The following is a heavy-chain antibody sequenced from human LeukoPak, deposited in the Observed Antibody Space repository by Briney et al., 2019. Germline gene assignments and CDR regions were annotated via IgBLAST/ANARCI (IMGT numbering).Heavy chain of an antibody. Sequence: GGSLRLSCAASGFTVSSNYMSWVRQAPGKGLEWVSVIYSGGSTYYADSVKGRFTISRDNSKNTLYLQMNSLRAEDTAVYYCARDLGRVTIFGVVAKPGSYYYYGMDVWGQGTTVTVS. CDR2: IYSGGST. J-gene: IGHJ6*02. CDR1: GFTVSSNY. V-gene: IGHV3-66*01. CDR3: ARDLGRVTIFGVVAKPGSYYYYGMDV. D-gene: IGHD3-3*01.